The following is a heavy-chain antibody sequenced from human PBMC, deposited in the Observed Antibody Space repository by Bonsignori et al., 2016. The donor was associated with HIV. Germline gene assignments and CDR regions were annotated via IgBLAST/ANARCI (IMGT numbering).Heavy chain of an antibody. D-gene: IGHD3/OR15-3a*01. CDR3: ARGGPRAGRFDY. V-gene: IGHV1-46*01. Sequence: WVRQAPGQGLEWMGIINPSGGSTSYAQKFQGRVTMTRDTSTSTVYMELSSLRSEDTAVYYCARGGPRAGRFDYWGQGTLVTVSS. J-gene: IGHJ4*02. CDR2: INPSGGST.